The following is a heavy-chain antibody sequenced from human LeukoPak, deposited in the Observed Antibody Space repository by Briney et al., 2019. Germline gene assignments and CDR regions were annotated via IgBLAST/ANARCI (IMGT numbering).Heavy chain of an antibody. CDR2: INHSGST. J-gene: IGHJ3*02. V-gene: IGHV4-34*01. D-gene: IGHD3-16*02. Sequence: PSETLSLTCAVYGGSFSGYYWSWTRQPPGKGLEWIGEINHSGSTNYNPSLKSRVTISVDTSKNQFSLKLSSVTAADTAVYYCAREAVYYDYVWGSYRYKTGAFDIWGQGTMVTVSS. CDR1: GGSFSGYY. CDR3: AREAVYYDYVWGSYRYKTGAFDI.